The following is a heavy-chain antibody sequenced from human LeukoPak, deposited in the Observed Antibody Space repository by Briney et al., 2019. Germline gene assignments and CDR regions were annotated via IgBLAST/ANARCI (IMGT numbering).Heavy chain of an antibody. V-gene: IGHV4-34*01. Sequence: SETLSLTCAVYGGSFSGYYWSWIRQPPGKGPEWIGEINHSGSTNYNPSLKSRVTISVDTSKNQFSLKLSSVTAADTAVYYCARGGVGATRVYYFDYWGQGTLVTVSS. CDR2: INHSGST. CDR3: ARGGVGATRVYYFDY. CDR1: GGSFSGYY. D-gene: IGHD1-26*01. J-gene: IGHJ4*02.